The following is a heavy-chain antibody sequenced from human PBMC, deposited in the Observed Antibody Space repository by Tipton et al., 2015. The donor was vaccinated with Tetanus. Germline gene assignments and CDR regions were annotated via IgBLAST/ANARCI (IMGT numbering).Heavy chain of an antibody. CDR2: ISWNSGSI. CDR1: GFTFDDYA. V-gene: IGHV3-9*01. Sequence: SLRLSCAASGFTFDDYAMHWVRQAPGKGLEWVSGISWNSGSIGYADSVKGRFTISRDNAKNSLYLQMNSLRAEDTALYYCAKDIGPDSGYATYYYYGMDVWGQGTTVTVSS. CDR3: AKDIGPDSGYATYYYYGMDV. D-gene: IGHD5-12*01. J-gene: IGHJ6*02.